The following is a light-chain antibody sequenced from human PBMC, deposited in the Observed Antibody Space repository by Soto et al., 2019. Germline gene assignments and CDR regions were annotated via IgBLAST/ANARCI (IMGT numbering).Light chain of an antibody. Sequence: QSALTQPASVSGSPGQSITLSCTGTSSGFGSYKFVSWYQQHPVKAPKLMIYEGSKRPSGVSNRFSGSKSGNTASLTISGLQAEDEADYYCCSYAGSSTLVFGGGTKVTVL. CDR2: EGS. CDR3: CSYAGSSTLV. J-gene: IGLJ2*01. V-gene: IGLV2-23*01. CDR1: SSGFGSYKF.